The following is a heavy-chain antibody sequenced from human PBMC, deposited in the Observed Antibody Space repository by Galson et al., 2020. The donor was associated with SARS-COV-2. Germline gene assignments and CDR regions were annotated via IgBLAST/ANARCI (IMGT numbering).Heavy chain of an antibody. CDR2: ISYDGSNK. D-gene: IGHD3-10*01. J-gene: IGHJ4*02. Sequence: GGSLRLSCAASGFTFSSYAMHWVRQAPGKGLEWVAVISYDGSNKYYADSVKGRFTISRDNSKNTLYLQMNSLRAEDTAVYYCARDLQGFAIYWGQGTLVTVSS. CDR3: ARDLQGFAIY. V-gene: IGHV3-30*04. CDR1: GFTFSSYA.